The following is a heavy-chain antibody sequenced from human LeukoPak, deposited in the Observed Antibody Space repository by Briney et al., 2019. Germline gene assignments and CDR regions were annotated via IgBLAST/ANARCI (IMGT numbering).Heavy chain of an antibody. CDR2: INPGGRT. D-gene: IGHD2-2*01. V-gene: IGHV1-46*01. J-gene: IGHJ4*02. CDR1: GYTFSRYY. CDR3: ARGGPIEVVPAAMGFHD. Sequence: ASVKVSCKASGYTFSRYYMHWVRQVPGQGLEWMGIINPGGRTTYTQRFQGRVTMTRDMSTNTVYMEVSSLTSEDTAVYYCARGGPIEVVPAAMGFHDWGQGTLVTVSS.